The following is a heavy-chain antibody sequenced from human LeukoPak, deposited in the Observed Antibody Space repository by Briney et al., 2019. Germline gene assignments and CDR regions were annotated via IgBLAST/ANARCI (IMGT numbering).Heavy chain of an antibody. J-gene: IGHJ3*02. CDR1: GGSISSSSYY. CDR3: ARVRKGQGLAFDI. Sequence: SETLSLTCTVSGGSISSSSYYWGWIRQPPGKGLEWIGSIYYSGSTYYNPSLKSRVTISVDTSKNQFSLKLSSVTAADTAVYYCARVRKGQGLAFDIWGQGTMVTVSS. CDR2: IYYSGST. V-gene: IGHV4-39*07.